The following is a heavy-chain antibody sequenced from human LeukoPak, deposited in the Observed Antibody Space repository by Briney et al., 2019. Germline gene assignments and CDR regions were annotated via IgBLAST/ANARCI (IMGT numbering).Heavy chain of an antibody. CDR2: IYSGGNT. V-gene: IGHV3-53*01. D-gene: IGHD3-10*01. Sequence: GGSLRLSCAASGFTVSSNYMSWVRQAPGKGLEWVSVIYSGGNTYYADSVKGRFTISRDNSKNTLYLQMNSLRAEDTAVYYCAKVQSGSGSYYYYYYMDVWGKGTTVTVSS. CDR3: AKVQSGSGSYYYYYYMDV. CDR1: GFTVSSNY. J-gene: IGHJ6*03.